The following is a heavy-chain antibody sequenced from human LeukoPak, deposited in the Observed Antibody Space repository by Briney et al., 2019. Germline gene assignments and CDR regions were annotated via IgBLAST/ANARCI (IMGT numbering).Heavy chain of an antibody. D-gene: IGHD5-18*01. CDR1: GGTFSSYA. V-gene: IGHV1-2*06. CDR2: INPNSGGT. Sequence: GASVKVSCKASGGTFSSYAIRWVRQAPGQGLEWMGRINPNSGGTNYAQKFQGRVTMTRDTSISTAYMELSRLRSDDTAVYYCARGHTAMVDFDYWGQGTLVTVSS. CDR3: ARGHTAMVDFDY. J-gene: IGHJ4*02.